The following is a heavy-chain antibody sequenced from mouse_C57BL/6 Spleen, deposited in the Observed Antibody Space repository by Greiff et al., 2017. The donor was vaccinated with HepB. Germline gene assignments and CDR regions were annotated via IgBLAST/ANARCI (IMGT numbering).Heavy chain of an antibody. J-gene: IGHJ4*01. D-gene: IGHD1-1*01. CDR2: ISSGSSTI. CDR3: AKKNYGSSYYAMDY. Sequence: EVQLVESGGGLVKPGGSLKLSCAASGFTFSDYGMHWVRQAPEKGLEWVAYISSGSSTIYYADTVKGRFTISRDNAKNTLFLQMTSLRSEDTAMYYCAKKNYGSSYYAMDYWGQGTSVTVSS. CDR1: GFTFSDYG. V-gene: IGHV5-17*01.